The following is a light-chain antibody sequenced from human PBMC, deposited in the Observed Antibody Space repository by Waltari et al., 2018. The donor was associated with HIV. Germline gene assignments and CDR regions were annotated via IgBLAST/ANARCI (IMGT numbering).Light chain of an antibody. J-gene: IGLJ3*02. CDR1: NSNIASTT. V-gene: IGLV1-44*01. Sequence: QPVLIPPPSASGTPGQRASISSSGSNSNIASTTVHWYQYTPGTPPKLLIYNNNQRPSGVPDRFSGSKSGTSASLAISGLQSEDEADYFCAAWADSLNGPVFGGGTKLTVL. CDR2: NNN. CDR3: AAWADSLNGPV.